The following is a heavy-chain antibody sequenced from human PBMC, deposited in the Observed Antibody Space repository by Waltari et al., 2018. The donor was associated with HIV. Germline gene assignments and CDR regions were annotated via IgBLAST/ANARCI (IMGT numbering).Heavy chain of an antibody. CDR2: INHSGST. CDR3: ARGDPNSSGWYVGGWFDP. V-gene: IGHV4-34*01. D-gene: IGHD6-19*01. CDR1: GGSFSGYY. J-gene: IGHJ5*02. Sequence: QVQLQQWGAGLLKPSETLSLTCAVYGGSFSGYYWSWIRQPPGKGLEWIGEINHSGSTNYNPSLKSRVTISVDTSKNQFSRKLSSVTAADTAVYYCARGDPNSSGWYVGGWFDPWGQGTLVTVSS.